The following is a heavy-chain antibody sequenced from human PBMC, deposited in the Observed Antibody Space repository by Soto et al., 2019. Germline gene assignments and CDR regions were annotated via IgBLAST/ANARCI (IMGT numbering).Heavy chain of an antibody. V-gene: IGHV4-39*01. CDR1: GGLLNNARY. J-gene: IGHJ6*02. Sequence: SETLSLTCNVSGGLLNNARYWGWIRQPPGKGLEWIGSVYHSGTNYANPSLRSRGTMSVDTSKNQFSLRLNSVTAADAAIYYCARHGVTLVRGGLDVWGHGTQVT. CDR2: VYHSGTN. CDR3: ARHGVTLVRGGLDV. D-gene: IGHD3-10*01.